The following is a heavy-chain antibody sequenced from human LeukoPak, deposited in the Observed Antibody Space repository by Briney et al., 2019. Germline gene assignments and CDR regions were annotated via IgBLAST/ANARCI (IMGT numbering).Heavy chain of an antibody. Sequence: ASVKVSCKASGYTFTSYGISWVRQAPGQGLEWMGIINPSGGSTSYAQKFQGRVTMTRDMSTSTVYMELSSLRSEDTAVYYCARGEPDYGDYGNFDYWGQGTLVTVSS. CDR1: GYTFTSYG. V-gene: IGHV1-46*01. D-gene: IGHD4-17*01. CDR2: INPSGGST. CDR3: ARGEPDYGDYGNFDY. J-gene: IGHJ4*02.